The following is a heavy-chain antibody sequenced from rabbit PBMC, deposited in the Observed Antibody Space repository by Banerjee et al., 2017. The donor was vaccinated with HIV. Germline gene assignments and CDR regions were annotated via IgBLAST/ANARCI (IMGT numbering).Heavy chain of an antibody. CDR3: ARDLAGVIGWNFNL. D-gene: IGHD4-1*01. J-gene: IGHJ4*01. CDR1: GLDFSSSYW. Sequence: QEQLEESGGGLVKPGGSLTLTCKASGLDFSSSYWICWVRQAPGKGLEWIACIDTHSSGRIYYANWAQGRFTITKASWTTVTLQMTSLTAADTARYFCARDLAGVIGWNFNLWGQGTLVTVS. V-gene: IGHV1S45*01. CDR2: IDTHSSGRI.